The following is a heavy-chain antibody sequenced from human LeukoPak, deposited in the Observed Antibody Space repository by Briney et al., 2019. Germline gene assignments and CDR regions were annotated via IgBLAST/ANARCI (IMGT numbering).Heavy chain of an antibody. V-gene: IGHV4-59*12. CDR2: IYYSGST. Sequence: SETLSLTCTVSGGSLSSYYWNWIRQPPGKGLEWIAYIYYSGSTNYNPSLKSRVTISVDTSKKQFSLKLSSVTAADTAVYYCARGVDYYGVWGQGTLVTVSS. CDR3: ARGVDYYGV. D-gene: IGHD3-10*01. J-gene: IGHJ4*02. CDR1: GGSLSSYY.